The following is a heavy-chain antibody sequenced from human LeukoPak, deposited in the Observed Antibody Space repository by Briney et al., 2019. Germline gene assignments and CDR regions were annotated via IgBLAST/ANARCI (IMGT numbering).Heavy chain of an antibody. CDR2: ISDSGST. CDR3: ARGYSSSWNYFDY. V-gene: IGHV4-59*01. J-gene: IGHJ4*02. D-gene: IGHD6-13*01. CDR1: GGSISSYY. Sequence: SETLSLTCTVSGGSISSYYWSWIRPPPGKGLEWIGYISDSGSTNYNPSLKSRVTISIDTSKNQFSLKLSSVTAADTAVYYCARGYSSSWNYFDYWGQGTLVTVSS.